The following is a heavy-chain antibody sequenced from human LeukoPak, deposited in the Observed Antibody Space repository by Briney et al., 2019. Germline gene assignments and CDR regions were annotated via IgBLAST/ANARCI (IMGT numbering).Heavy chain of an antibody. D-gene: IGHD3-22*01. CDR1: GGTFSSYA. CDR3: ATETYYYDSSGYYSYYFDY. CDR2: IIPIFGTA. Sequence: SVKVSCKASGGTFSSYAISWVRQAPGQGLEWMGGIIPIFGTANYAQKFQGRVTITADESTSTAYMELSSLRSEDTAVYYCATETYYYDSSGYYSYYFDYWGQGTLVTVSS. J-gene: IGHJ4*02. V-gene: IGHV1-69*13.